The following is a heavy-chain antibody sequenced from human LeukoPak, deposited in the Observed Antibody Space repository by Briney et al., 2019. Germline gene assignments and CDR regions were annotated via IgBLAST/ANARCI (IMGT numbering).Heavy chain of an antibody. CDR1: GGSISSRSYY. Sequence: SETLSLTCTVSGGSISSRSYYWSWIRQPPGKGLEWIGYIYYSGSTNYNPSLKSRVTISVDTSKNQFSLKLSSVTAADTAVYYCARGTITMIAAWGQGTLVTVSS. V-gene: IGHV4-61*01. J-gene: IGHJ5*02. CDR3: ARGTITMIAA. D-gene: IGHD3-22*01. CDR2: IYYSGST.